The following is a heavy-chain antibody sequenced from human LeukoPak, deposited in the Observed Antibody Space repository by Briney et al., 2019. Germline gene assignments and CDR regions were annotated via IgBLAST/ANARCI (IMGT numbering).Heavy chain of an antibody. J-gene: IGHJ2*01. CDR3: ARGPVVAGDYGDRAYWYFDL. Sequence: SETLSLTCAVYGGSFSGYYWSWIRQPPGKGLEWIGEINHSGSTNYNPSLKSRVTISVDTSKNQFSLKLSSVTAADTAVYYCARGPVVAGDYGDRAYWYFDLWGRGTLVTVSS. CDR1: GGSFSGYY. D-gene: IGHD4-17*01. V-gene: IGHV4-34*01. CDR2: INHSGST.